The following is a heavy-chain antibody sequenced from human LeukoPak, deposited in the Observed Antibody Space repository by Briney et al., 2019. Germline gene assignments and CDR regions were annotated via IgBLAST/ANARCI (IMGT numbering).Heavy chain of an antibody. Sequence: GGSLRLSCAASGFTFSSYGMHWVRQAPGKGLEWVAFILYDGSNKYYADSVKGRFTISRDNSKNTLYLQMNSLRAEDTAVYYCAKGKYYGSGMRGAFDIWGQGTMVTVSS. CDR1: GFTFSSYG. CDR2: ILYDGSNK. CDR3: AKGKYYGSGMRGAFDI. J-gene: IGHJ3*02. D-gene: IGHD3-10*01. V-gene: IGHV3-30*02.